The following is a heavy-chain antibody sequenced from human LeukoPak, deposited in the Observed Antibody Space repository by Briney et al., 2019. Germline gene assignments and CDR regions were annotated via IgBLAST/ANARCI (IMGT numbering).Heavy chain of an antibody. D-gene: IGHD3-10*01. CDR1: GFTFSDYY. V-gene: IGHV3-11*06. CDR2: ISSSSSYT. Sequence: GGSLRLSCAASGFTFSDYYMSWIRQAPGKGLEWVSYISSSSSYTNYADSMKGRFTISRDNAKNSLYLQMNSLRAEDTAVYYCARTPGTYYYGSGRPEDFDYWGQGTLVTVSS. J-gene: IGHJ4*02. CDR3: ARTPGTYYYGSGRPEDFDY.